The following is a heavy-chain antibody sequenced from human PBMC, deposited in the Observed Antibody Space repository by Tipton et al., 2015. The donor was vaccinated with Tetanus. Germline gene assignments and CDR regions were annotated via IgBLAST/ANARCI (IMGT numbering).Heavy chain of an antibody. V-gene: IGHV1-69*01. CDR2: IIPASGAT. Sequence: QLVQSGPEVKKPGSSVKVSCKSSGGPFYKHGIDWVRQAPGQGLEWMGGIIPASGATNYAHKFQGRVTMTADASTTTVHMELSNLRSDDTAVYYCAKEIRPNDSWGQGTLVTVSS. D-gene: IGHD3-16*01. CDR3: AKEIRPNDS. CDR1: GGPFYKHG. J-gene: IGHJ4*02.